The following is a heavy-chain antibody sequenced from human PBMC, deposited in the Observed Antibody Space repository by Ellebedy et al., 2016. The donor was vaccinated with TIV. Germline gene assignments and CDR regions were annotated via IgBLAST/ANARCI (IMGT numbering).Heavy chain of an antibody. Sequence: SETLSLXCAVYGGSFSGYCWSWIRQSPGKGLEWNGEINHSGGTNYNPSLKSRVTTSVDTSKNQFPLKLSSVTAADTAVYYCARALSANWGSPGLIWFDPWGQGTLVTVSS. D-gene: IGHD7-27*01. CDR2: INHSGGT. CDR1: GGSFSGYC. V-gene: IGHV4-34*01. J-gene: IGHJ5*02. CDR3: ARALSANWGSPGLIWFDP.